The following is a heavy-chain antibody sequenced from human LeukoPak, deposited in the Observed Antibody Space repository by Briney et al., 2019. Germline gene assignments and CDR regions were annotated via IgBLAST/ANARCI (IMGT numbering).Heavy chain of an antibody. CDR1: GDSISSYY. D-gene: IGHD3-16*01. V-gene: IGHV4-59*01. Sequence: PSETLSLTCTVSGDSISSYYWSWIRQPPGKGLKWIGYIYYSGSTSYSPSLRSRVTISVDTSKNQFSLKLSSVTAADTAVYYCARETSQKGAHYMDVWGKGTTVTISS. CDR2: IYYSGST. J-gene: IGHJ6*03. CDR3: ARETSQKGAHYMDV.